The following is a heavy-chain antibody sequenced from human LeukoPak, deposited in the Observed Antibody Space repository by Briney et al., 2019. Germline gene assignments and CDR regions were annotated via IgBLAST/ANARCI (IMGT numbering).Heavy chain of an antibody. V-gene: IGHV3-7*01. CDR1: GFTFSTYW. CDR3: ATDRDNSDWQKRFDS. Sequence: PGGSLRLSCAASGFTFSTYWMSWYRQAPGKGLEWVGNIKQDASEINYVDSVRGRFTISRDNAKNSLHLQMNSLRAEDTAVYYCATDRDNSDWQKRFDSWGQGTLVTVSS. CDR2: IKQDASEI. J-gene: IGHJ4*02. D-gene: IGHD2-21*02.